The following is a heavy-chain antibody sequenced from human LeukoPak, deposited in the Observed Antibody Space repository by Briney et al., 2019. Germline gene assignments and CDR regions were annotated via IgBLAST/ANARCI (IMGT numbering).Heavy chain of an antibody. CDR1: GGSFSGYY. D-gene: IGHD6-19*01. CDR3: ARDAVAGNIAEYFQH. Sequence: SETLSLTCAVYGGSFSGYYWSWIRQPPGKGLEWIGEINHSGSTNYNPSLKSRVTISVDTSKNQFSLKLSSVTAADTAVYYCARDAVAGNIAEYFQHWGQGTLVTVSS. CDR2: INHSGST. J-gene: IGHJ1*01. V-gene: IGHV4-34*01.